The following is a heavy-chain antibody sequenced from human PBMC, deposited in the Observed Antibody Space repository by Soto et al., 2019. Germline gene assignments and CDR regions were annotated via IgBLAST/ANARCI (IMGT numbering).Heavy chain of an antibody. CDR3: ARDAGYSSGHFDY. D-gene: IGHD6-19*01. Sequence: EVQLLESGGGLVQPGGSLRLSCAASGFTFINYAMSWVRQAPGKGLEWVSTIGGGDGSTYYADSVKGRFTISRDNSKNSLYLQMNSLRSEDTAVYYCARDAGYSSGHFDYWGQGTLVTVSS. V-gene: IGHV3-23*01. CDR2: IGGGDGST. J-gene: IGHJ4*02. CDR1: GFTFINYA.